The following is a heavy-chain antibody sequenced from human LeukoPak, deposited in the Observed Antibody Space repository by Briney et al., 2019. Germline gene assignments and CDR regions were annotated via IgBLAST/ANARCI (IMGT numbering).Heavy chain of an antibody. CDR1: GYTFTSYY. D-gene: IGHD3-22*01. J-gene: IGHJ1*01. CDR3: AREDYYDSSGYYKNKEYFQH. CDR2: INPNSGGT. Sequence: APLRVSSTASGYTFTSYYMHWVRQAPGQGLDWIGWINPNSGGTNYAEKFQGRVTMTRDTSISTAYMELSRLRSDDTAVYYCAREDYYDSSGYYKNKEYFQHWGQGTLVTVSS. V-gene: IGHV1-2*02.